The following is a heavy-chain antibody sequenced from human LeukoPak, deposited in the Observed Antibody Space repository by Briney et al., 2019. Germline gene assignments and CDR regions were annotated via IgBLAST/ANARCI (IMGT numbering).Heavy chain of an antibody. CDR2: IYYSGST. CDR3: ARRLYRDDAFDI. CDR1: GGSISSSSYY. Sequence: SETLSLTCTVSGGSISSSSYYWGWIRQPPGKGLEWIGSIYYSGSTYYNPSLKSRVTISVDTSKNQFSLKLGSVTAADTAVYYCARRLYRDDAFDIWGQGTMVTVSS. J-gene: IGHJ3*02. D-gene: IGHD1-26*01. V-gene: IGHV4-39*01.